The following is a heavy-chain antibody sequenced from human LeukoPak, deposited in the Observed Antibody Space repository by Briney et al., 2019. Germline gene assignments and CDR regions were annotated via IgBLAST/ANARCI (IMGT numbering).Heavy chain of an antibody. CDR1: GYTFTGYY. D-gene: IGHD2-2*01. CDR3: ARDGPCGSTSCYALDY. J-gene: IGHJ4*02. V-gene: IGHV1-2*02. Sequence: ASVKVSCKASGYTFTGYYMHWVRQAPGQGLEWMGGINPHSGGTHYAQKFQGRVTMTRDTSISTAYMELSRLRSDDTAVYYCARDGPCGSTSCYALDYWGPGTLVTVSS. CDR2: INPHSGGT.